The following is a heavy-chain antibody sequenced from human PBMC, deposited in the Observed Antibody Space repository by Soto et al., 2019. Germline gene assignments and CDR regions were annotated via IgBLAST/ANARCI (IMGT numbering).Heavy chain of an antibody. V-gene: IGHV4-30-2*01. CDR2: IYHSGST. D-gene: IGHD6-13*01. Sequence: QLQLQESGSGLVKPPQTLSLTSAVSGGSISSGSYSWSWIRQPPGKGLEWIGYIYHSGSTYYNPSLKSRVTISVDRSKNQFSLKLSSVTAADTAVYYCARTGSSWYFDYWGQGTLVTVSS. CDR1: GGSISSGSYS. CDR3: ARTGSSWYFDY. J-gene: IGHJ4*02.